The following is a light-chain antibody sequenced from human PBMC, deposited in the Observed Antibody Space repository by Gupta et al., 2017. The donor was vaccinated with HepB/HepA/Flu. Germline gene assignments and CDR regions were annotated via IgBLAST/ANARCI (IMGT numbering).Light chain of an antibody. CDR3: GKWDSSLSAYV. CDR2: DNN. Sequence: HSVFTQPPSVSAAPGQKVPISRSGSSSNLGSNYVSWFQQLPGTAPKLLMYDNNKRPSGIPDRFSASKSDTSATLCITGLQTGDEADYYCGKWDSSLSAYVFGSGTKVTVL. CDR1: SSNLGSNY. J-gene: IGLJ1*01. V-gene: IGLV1-51*01.